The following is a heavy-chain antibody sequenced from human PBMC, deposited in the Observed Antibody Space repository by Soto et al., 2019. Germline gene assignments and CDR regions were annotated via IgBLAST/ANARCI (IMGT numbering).Heavy chain of an antibody. J-gene: IGHJ5*02. D-gene: IGHD6-13*01. V-gene: IGHV1-69*01. Sequence: QVQLVQSGSEVKMPGSSVKVSCKTSGGTFSRHAINWVRQDPGQGLEWMGGIIPLFGTTNYAQKFKGRVTISAYESTSTAYMELSSLTSEDAAVYYCARAAIHGSSWYFWFDPWGQGTLVTVSS. CDR2: IIPLFGTT. CDR3: ARAAIHGSSWYFWFDP. CDR1: GGTFSRHA.